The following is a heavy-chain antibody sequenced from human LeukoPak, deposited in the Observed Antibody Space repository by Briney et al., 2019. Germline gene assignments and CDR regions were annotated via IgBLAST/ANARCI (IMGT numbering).Heavy chain of an antibody. CDR3: ARDRVTMVRGVIITHSDY. Sequence: GGSLRLSFAASGFTFSSYGMHWVRQAPGKGLEWVAIISYDGSNNYYADSVKSRFTNSRDNSKNTLYLQMNSLRAEDTAVYYCARDRVTMVRGVIITHSDYWGQGTLVTASS. CDR2: ISYDGSNN. D-gene: IGHD3-10*01. V-gene: IGHV3-30*03. CDR1: GFTFSSYG. J-gene: IGHJ4*02.